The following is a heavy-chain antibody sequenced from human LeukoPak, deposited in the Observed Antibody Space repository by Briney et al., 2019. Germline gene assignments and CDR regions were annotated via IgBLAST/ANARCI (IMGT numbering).Heavy chain of an antibody. CDR3: ASPAAGSSGYSYGFSH. V-gene: IGHV3-11*04. Sequence: GGSLRLSCAASGFTFSVYYMSWIRQAPGKGLEWVSYISSSGSTIYCADSVKGRFTISRDNAKNSLYLQMNSLRAEDTAVYYCASPAAGSSGYSYGFSHWGQGTLVTVSS. CDR1: GFTFSVYY. D-gene: IGHD5-18*01. CDR2: ISSSGSTI. J-gene: IGHJ4*02.